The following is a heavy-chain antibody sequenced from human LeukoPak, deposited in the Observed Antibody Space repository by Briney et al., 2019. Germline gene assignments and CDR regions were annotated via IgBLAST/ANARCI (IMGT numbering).Heavy chain of an antibody. CDR3: ARGGSGYDSFYYYGMDV. J-gene: IGHJ6*02. CDR1: GGSISSYY. V-gene: IGHV4-59*01. D-gene: IGHD5-12*01. Sequence: KPSETLSPTCTVSGGSISSYYWSWIRQPPGKGLEWIGYIYDSGSTNYNPSLKSRVTISVDTSKNQFSLKLSSVTAADTAVYYCARGGSGYDSFYYYGMDVWGQGTTVTVSS. CDR2: IYDSGST.